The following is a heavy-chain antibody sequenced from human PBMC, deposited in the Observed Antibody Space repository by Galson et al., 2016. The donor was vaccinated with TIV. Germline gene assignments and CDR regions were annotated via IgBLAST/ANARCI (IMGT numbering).Heavy chain of an antibody. CDR3: ARHHDFWSDPGYFYMDV. CDR1: GYSFATFW. J-gene: IGHJ6*03. D-gene: IGHD3-3*01. Sequence: QSGAEVKKPGESLKISCKASGYSFATFWVGWVRQMPGQGLEWMGVIYPADSETRYSPSFQGQVTISADKSISTAYLQWSSLKASDTAIYYCARHHDFWSDPGYFYMDVWGKGTTVSVSS. V-gene: IGHV5-51*01. CDR2: IYPADSET.